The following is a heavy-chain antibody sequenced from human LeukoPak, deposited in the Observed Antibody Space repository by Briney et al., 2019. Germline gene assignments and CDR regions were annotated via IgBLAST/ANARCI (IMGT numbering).Heavy chain of an antibody. CDR1: GGSISSYY. Sequence: SETLSLTCTVSGGSISSYYWSWIRQPAGKGLEWIGRIYTSGSTNYNPSLKSRVTMSVDTSKNQFSLKLSSATAADTAVYYCARAGIAAAGYTYFQHWGQGTLVTVSS. V-gene: IGHV4-4*07. CDR3: ARAGIAAAGYTYFQH. D-gene: IGHD6-13*01. CDR2: IYTSGST. J-gene: IGHJ1*01.